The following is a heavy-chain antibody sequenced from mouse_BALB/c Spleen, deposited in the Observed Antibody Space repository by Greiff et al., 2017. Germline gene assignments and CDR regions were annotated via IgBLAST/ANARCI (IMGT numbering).Heavy chain of an antibody. D-gene: IGHD2-1*01. V-gene: IGHV1-20*02. CDR2: INPYNGDT. CDR1: GYSFTGYF. Sequence: VQLQQSGPELVKPGASVKISCKASGYSFTGYFMNWVMQSHGKSLEWIGRINPYNGDTFYNQKFKGKATLTVDKSSSTAHMELRSLASEDSAVYYCARGDYGNYFYAMDYWGQGTSVTVSS. J-gene: IGHJ4*01. CDR3: ARGDYGNYFYAMDY.